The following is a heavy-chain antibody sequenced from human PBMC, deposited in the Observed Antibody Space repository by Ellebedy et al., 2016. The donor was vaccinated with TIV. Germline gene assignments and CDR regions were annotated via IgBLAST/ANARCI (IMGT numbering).Heavy chain of an antibody. D-gene: IGHD3-10*01. Sequence: ASVKVSXKASGGTFSSHAISWVRQAPGQGLEWMGGIIPIFGSENYARKFQGRVTITADESASTAYMALSSLRSDDTAVYYCARGGASRGSGIYGMNVWGHGTTVVVSS. V-gene: IGHV1-69*13. CDR1: GGTFSSHA. CDR2: IIPIFGSE. CDR3: ARGGASRGSGIYGMNV. J-gene: IGHJ6*02.